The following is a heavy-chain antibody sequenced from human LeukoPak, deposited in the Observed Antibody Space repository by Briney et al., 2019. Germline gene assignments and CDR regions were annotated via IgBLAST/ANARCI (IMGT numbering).Heavy chain of an antibody. V-gene: IGHV1-18*01. CDR1: GYTFTSYG. D-gene: IGHD3-22*01. CDR2: ISAYNGNT. J-gene: IGHJ5*02. Sequence: GASVKVSCKASGYTFTSYGISWVRQAPGQGLEWMGWISAYNGNTNYAQKLQGRVTMTTDTSTSTAYTELRSLRSDDTAVYYCAREYYYDSSGPNWFDPWGQGTLVTVSS. CDR3: AREYYYDSSGPNWFDP.